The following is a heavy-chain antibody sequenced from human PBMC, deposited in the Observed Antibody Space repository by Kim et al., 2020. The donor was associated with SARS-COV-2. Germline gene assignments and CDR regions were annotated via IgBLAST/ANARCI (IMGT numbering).Heavy chain of an antibody. CDR3: ARVIAAAGTVDY. J-gene: IGHJ4*02. V-gene: IGHV3-21*04. Sequence: YATQWKGRFTTARDTAKNSRYPQINSLRAADTAVYYCARVIAAAGTVDYWGQGTLVTVSS. D-gene: IGHD6-13*01.